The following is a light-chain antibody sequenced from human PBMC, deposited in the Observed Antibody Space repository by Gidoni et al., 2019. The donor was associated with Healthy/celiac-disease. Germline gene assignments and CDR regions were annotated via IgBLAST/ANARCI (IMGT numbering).Light chain of an antibody. V-gene: IGKV3-11*01. CDR2: DAS. CDR1: QSVSSY. CDR3: QQRSNWPPLT. J-gene: IGKJ4*01. Sequence: DIVFTQSPATLSLSPGERATLSCRASQSVSSYLAWYQQKPGQAPRLLIYDASNRATGIPARFSGSGSGTDFTLTISSLEPEEFAVYYCQQRSNWPPLTFGGGTKVEIK.